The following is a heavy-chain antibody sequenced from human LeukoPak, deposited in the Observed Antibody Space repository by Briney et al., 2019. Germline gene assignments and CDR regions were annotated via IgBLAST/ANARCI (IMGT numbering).Heavy chain of an antibody. CDR2: IRQDGGDK. CDR3: ARDHIVGATNFDY. D-gene: IGHD1-26*01. J-gene: IGHJ4*02. Sequence: PGGSLRLSCAASGFTFSSYWMSWVCQAPGKGLEWVANIRQDGGDKYYVDSVKGRFTISRDNAKNSLYLQMNDLRAEDTAVYYCARDHIVGATNFDYWGQGTLVTVCS. V-gene: IGHV3-7*01. CDR1: GFTFSSYW.